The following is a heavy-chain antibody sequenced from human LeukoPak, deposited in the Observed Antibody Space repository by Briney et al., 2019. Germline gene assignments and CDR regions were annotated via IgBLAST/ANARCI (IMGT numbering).Heavy chain of an antibody. Sequence: GGSLRLSCAASGFTFSSYAMHWVRQAPGKGLEWVAVISYDGSNKYYADSVKGRFTISRDNSKNTLYLQMNSRRAEDTAVYYCARGGMSDYAFDIWGQGTMVTVSS. V-gene: IGHV3-30-3*01. CDR3: ARGGMSDYAFDI. CDR2: ISYDGSNK. D-gene: IGHD6-13*01. CDR1: GFTFSSYA. J-gene: IGHJ3*02.